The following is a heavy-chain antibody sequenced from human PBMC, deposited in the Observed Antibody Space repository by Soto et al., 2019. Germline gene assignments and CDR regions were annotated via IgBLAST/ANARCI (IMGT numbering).Heavy chain of an antibody. V-gene: IGHV3-15*01. Sequence: GGSLRLSCAASGFTFSNAWMSWVRQAPGKGLEWVGGIKRKTDGGTTDYAAPVKGRFTISRDDSKNTLYLQMNSLKTEDTAVYYCTTDLVVVVPAAIDYWGQGTLVTVSS. CDR3: TTDLVVVVPAAIDY. D-gene: IGHD2-2*01. CDR2: IKRKTDGGTT. CDR1: GFTFSNAW. J-gene: IGHJ4*02.